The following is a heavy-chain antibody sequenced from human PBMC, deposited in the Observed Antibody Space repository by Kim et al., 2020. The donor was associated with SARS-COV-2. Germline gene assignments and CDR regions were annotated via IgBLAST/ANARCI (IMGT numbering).Heavy chain of an antibody. CDR1: GFTFDDYA. V-gene: IGHV3-9*01. J-gene: IGHJ4*02. Sequence: GGSLRLSCAASGFTFDDYAMHWVRQAPGKGLEWVSGISWNSGSIGYADSVKGRFTISRDNAKNSLYLQMNSLRAEDTALYYCAKDHPSYSYGRVFDYWGQGTLVTVSS. CDR2: ISWNSGSI. D-gene: IGHD5-18*01. CDR3: AKDHPSYSYGRVFDY.